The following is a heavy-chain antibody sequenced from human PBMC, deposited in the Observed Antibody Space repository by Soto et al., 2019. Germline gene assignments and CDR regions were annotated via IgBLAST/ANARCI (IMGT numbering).Heavy chain of an antibody. V-gene: IGHV3-21*01. Sequence: GSLRLSCAGSGFTFSGYSMNWVRQAPGKALEWVSSISSSSNNMYYTDSVKGRFTMSRDNAKNSLYLQMNSLRVDDTAVYYCARDLASATGTFDYWGQGT. CDR1: GFTFSGYS. CDR2: ISSSSNNM. CDR3: ARDLASATGTFDY. J-gene: IGHJ4*02. D-gene: IGHD1-1*01.